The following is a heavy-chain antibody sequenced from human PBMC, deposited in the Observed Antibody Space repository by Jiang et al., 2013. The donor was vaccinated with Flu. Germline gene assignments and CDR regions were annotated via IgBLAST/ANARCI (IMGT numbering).Heavy chain of an antibody. D-gene: IGHD3-16*01. CDR2: FDREDGQR. CDR3: ARLELLGRGYESTDVFDV. Sequence: RQAPGEGLEWMGGFDREDGQRIYVXKLQGRVTMTEDTSTDTAYMELSSLRSEDTAVYYCARLELLGRGYESTDVFDVWGQGTMVTV. J-gene: IGHJ3*01. V-gene: IGHV1-24*01.